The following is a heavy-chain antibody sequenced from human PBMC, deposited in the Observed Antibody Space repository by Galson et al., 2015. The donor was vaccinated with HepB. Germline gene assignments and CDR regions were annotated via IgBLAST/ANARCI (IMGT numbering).Heavy chain of an antibody. CDR1: GITFNFYA. D-gene: IGHD5-24*01. CDR3: ARAFGVEMATIVGYFHY. CDR2: ISYNGSNK. Sequence: SLRLSCAVSGITFNFYAMHWVRQAPGKGLEWVAVISYNGSNKHYADSVKGRFTISRDNSNNTLYLQMNSLRAEDTAVYYCARAFGVEMATIVGYFHYWGQGTLVTVSS. J-gene: IGHJ4*02. V-gene: IGHV3-30-3*01.